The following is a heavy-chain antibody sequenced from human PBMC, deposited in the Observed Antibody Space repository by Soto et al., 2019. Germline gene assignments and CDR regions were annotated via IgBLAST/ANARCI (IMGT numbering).Heavy chain of an antibody. CDR1: GFTFSSYA. V-gene: IGHV3-23*01. CDR3: AKDKVVVVAATWDV. CDR2: ISGSGGST. J-gene: IGHJ6*02. Sequence: EVQLLESGGGLVQPGGSLRLSCAASGFTFSSYAMSWVRQAPGKGLEWVSAISGSGGSTYYADSVKGRFTISRDNSKNTLYLQMNSRRAEDTAVYYCAKDKVVVVAATWDVCGQGTTVTGSS. D-gene: IGHD2-15*01.